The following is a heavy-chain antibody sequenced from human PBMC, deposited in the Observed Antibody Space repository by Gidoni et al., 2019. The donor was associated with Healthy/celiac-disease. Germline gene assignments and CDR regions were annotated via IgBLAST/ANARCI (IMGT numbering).Heavy chain of an antibody. J-gene: IGHJ4*02. CDR2: ISGSGGST. Sequence: EVQLLESGGGLVQPGGSLRLSCAASGFTFSRYAISWVRQAPGKGLEWVSAISGSGGSTYYADSVKGRFTISRDNSKNTLYLQMNSLRAEDTAVYYCAKPGEVVRDLYYFDYWGQGTLVTVSS. CDR3: AKPGEVVRDLYYFDY. D-gene: IGHD3-10*01. CDR1: GFTFSRYA. V-gene: IGHV3-23*01.